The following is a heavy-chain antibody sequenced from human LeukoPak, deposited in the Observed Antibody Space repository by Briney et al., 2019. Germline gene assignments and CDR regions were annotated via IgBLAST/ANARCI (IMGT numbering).Heavy chain of an antibody. J-gene: IGHJ5*02. CDR2: INPNSGGT. V-gene: IGHV1-2*02. CDR1: GYTFTGYY. Sequence: ASVKVSCKASGYTFTGYYMHWVRQAPGQGLEWMGWINPNSGGTNYAQKFQGRVTMTRNTSISTAYMELSSLRSEDTAVYYCARVELYCSSTSCYWNWFDPWGQGTLVTVSS. D-gene: IGHD2-2*01. CDR3: ARVELYCSSTSCYWNWFDP.